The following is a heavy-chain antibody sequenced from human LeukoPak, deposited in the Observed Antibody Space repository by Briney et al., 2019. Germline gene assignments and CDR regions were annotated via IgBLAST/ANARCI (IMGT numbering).Heavy chain of an antibody. D-gene: IGHD4-17*01. CDR2: IYYSGST. Sequence: SETLSLTCTVSGGSISSYYWSWIRQSPGKGLEWIGYIYYSGSTNYNPSLKSRVTISVDTSKNQFSLKLSSVTAADTAVYYCAREYDDYGDYVGGAFDIWGQGTMVTVSS. CDR1: GGSISSYY. CDR3: AREYDDYGDYVGGAFDI. J-gene: IGHJ3*02. V-gene: IGHV4-59*12.